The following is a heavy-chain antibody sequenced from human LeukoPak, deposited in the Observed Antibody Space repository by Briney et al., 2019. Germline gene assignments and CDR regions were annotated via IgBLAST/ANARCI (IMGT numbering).Heavy chain of an antibody. V-gene: IGHV3-53*01. CDR2: IYSDGNT. CDR1: GFTFSSIY. Sequence: PGRSLRLSCAVSGFTFSSIYMSWVRQAPGKGLEWVSSIYSDGNTYYADSVKGRFTISRDSSRNTLYLQMNSLRVEDSAVYYCAGDTHSSSWYDHWGQGTLVTVSS. D-gene: IGHD6-13*01. J-gene: IGHJ5*02. CDR3: AGDTHSSSWYDH.